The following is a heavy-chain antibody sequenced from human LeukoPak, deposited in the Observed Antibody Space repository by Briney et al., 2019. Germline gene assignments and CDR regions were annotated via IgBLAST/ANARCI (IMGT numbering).Heavy chain of an antibody. CDR2: VSYSGGT. D-gene: IGHD3-22*01. V-gene: IGHV4-61*05. Sequence: PSETLSLTCTVSGGSISSSSYYWGWIRQPPGKGLEWMGYVSYSGGTYYNPSLKSRVTISVDTSKKKFSLRLTSATAADTAVYYCARLYYYDSRSYNHPYFDSWGQGSLVTVSS. CDR1: GGSISSSSYY. J-gene: IGHJ4*02. CDR3: ARLYYYDSRSYNHPYFDS.